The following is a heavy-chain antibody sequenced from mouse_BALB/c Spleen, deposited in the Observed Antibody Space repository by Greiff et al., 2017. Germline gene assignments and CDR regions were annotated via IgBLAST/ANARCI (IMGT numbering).Heavy chain of an antibody. D-gene: IGHD1-1*01. J-gene: IGHJ1*01. CDR1: GYSFTEYT. V-gene: IGHV1-18*01. CDR3: ERGEYYGSNWYFDV. Sequence: VQLQQSGPDLVKPGASVKISCKTSGYSFTEYTMHWVKQSHGKSLEWIGGVNPNNGGTSYNQKFKGKAILTVDKSSSTAYMELRSLTSEDSAVSSCERGEYYGSNWYFDVWGAGTTVTVSS. CDR2: VNPNNGGT.